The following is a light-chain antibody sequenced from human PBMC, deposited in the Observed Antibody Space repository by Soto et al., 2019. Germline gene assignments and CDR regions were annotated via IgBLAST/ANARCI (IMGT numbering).Light chain of an antibody. J-gene: IGLJ1*01. CDR1: SRDVGGYNY. V-gene: IGLV2-14*01. CDR2: DVS. CDR3: SSYTSSSPYV. Sequence: QSVLTQPASVSVSPGQSITISCTGTSRDVGGYNYVSWYQQHPDKAPKLMIYDVSNRPSGVSNRFSGSKSGNTASLTISGLQAEDEADYYFSSYTSSSPYVLGTGTKLTGL.